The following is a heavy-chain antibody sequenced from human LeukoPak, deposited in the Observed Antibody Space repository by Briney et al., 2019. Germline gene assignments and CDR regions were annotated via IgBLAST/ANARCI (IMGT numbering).Heavy chain of an antibody. D-gene: IGHD3-10*01. CDR3: ARETSGHHDY. V-gene: IGHV3-33*01. CDR1: GFXFSSYA. CDR2: IWYDGNNK. Sequence: PGGSLRLSCAASGFXFSSYAMHWVRQAPGKGLEWVAVIWYDGNNKYYADSVMGRFTISRDNSKNTLYLQMNSLRAEDTALYYCARETSGHHDYWGQGTLVTVSS. J-gene: IGHJ4*02.